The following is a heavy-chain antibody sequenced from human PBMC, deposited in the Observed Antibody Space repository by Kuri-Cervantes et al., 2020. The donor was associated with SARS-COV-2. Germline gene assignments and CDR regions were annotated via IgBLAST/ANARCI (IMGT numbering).Heavy chain of an antibody. Sequence: SETLSLICTVSGGSISSYYWSWIRQPPGKGLEWIGYIYYSGSTNYNPSLKSRVTISVDTSKNQFSLKLSSVTAADTAVYYCARHRVHVYFDYWGQGTLVTVSS. CDR3: ARHRVHVYFDY. V-gene: IGHV4-59*08. CDR2: IYYSGST. D-gene: IGHD1-1*01. CDR1: GGSISSYY. J-gene: IGHJ4*02.